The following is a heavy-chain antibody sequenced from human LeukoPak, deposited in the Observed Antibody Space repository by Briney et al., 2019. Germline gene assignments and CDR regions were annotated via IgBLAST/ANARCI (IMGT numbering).Heavy chain of an antibody. V-gene: IGHV3-23*01. CDR2: ISGCGSNT. J-gene: IGHJ4*02. CDR3: AKDYPFDYYYDSSAYFLY. D-gene: IGHD3-22*01. Sequence: QPGGSLRLSCAASGFTFSSYAMSWVRQAPGKGLEWISGISGCGSNTYYADSVKGRFTISRDNAKNTLYLQMYSLRAEDTALYYCAKDYPFDYYYDSSAYFLYWGQGTLVTVSS. CDR1: GFTFSSYA.